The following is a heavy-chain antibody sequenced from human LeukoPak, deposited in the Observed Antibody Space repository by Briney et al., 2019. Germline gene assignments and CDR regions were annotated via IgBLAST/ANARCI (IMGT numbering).Heavy chain of an antibody. CDR2: ISPILGIA. J-gene: IGHJ4*02. CDR1: GGTFSSYA. Sequence: GASVKVSCKASGGTFSSYAISWVRQAPGQGLEWMGRISPILGIANYAQKFQGRVTITADKSTSTAYMELSSLRSKDTAVYYCARDLGYCSSTSCRNFDYWGQGTLVTVSS. V-gene: IGHV1-69*04. D-gene: IGHD2-2*01. CDR3: ARDLGYCSSTSCRNFDY.